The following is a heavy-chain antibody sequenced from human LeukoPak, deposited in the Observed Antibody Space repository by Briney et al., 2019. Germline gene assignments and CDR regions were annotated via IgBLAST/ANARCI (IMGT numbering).Heavy chain of an antibody. J-gene: IGHJ4*02. CDR2: IRSKAYGGTT. Sequence: GGSLRLSCTASGFTFGDYAMSWVRQAPGKGLEWVGFIRSKAYGGTTEYAASVKGRFTISRDDSKSIAYLQMNSLKTEDTAVYYCTRDLGHQTYFDYWGQGTLVTVSS. V-gene: IGHV3-49*04. CDR1: GFTFGDYA. CDR3: TRDLGHQTYFDY.